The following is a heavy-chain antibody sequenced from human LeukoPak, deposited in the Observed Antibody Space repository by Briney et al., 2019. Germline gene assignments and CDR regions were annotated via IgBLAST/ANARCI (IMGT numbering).Heavy chain of an antibody. CDR2: INNVGSHI. CDR1: GFTLSSSA. Sequence: PGGSLRLSCAASGFTLSSSAMNWVRQAPGKGLEWVSSINNVGSHIYYAGSVKGRFTISRDNAKNSLYLQMNSLRAEDTAVYYCARELREGSSGWFYYYYGMDVWGQGTTVTVSS. CDR3: ARELREGSSGWFYYYYGMDV. J-gene: IGHJ6*02. D-gene: IGHD6-19*01. V-gene: IGHV3-21*01.